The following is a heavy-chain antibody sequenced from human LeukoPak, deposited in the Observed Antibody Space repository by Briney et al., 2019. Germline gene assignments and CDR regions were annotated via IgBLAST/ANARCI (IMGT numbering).Heavy chain of an antibody. CDR2: ISGSGDTT. V-gene: IGHV3-23*01. J-gene: IGHJ4*02. Sequence: GGSLRLSCAASGFNYAINWVRQAPGKGLEWVSGISGSGDTTYYADSVEGRFTISRDSFKNTFYLQMNGLRAEDTAIYYCAEDQRFWGQGTPVTVSS. CDR3: AEDQRF. D-gene: IGHD3-3*01. CDR1: GFNYA.